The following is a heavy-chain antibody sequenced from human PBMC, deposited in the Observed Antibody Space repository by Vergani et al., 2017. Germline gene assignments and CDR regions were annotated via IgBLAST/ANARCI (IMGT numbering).Heavy chain of an antibody. CDR1: GGSFSGYY. D-gene: IGHD3-10*01. CDR2: INHSGST. V-gene: IGHV4-34*01. Sequence: QVQLQQWGAGLLKPSETLSLTCAVYGGSFSGYYWSWIRQPPGKGLEWIGEINHSGSTNYNPSLKSRVTISVDTSKNQFSLKLSSVTAADTAVYYCARDIERITMVRGVTGMDVWGQGTTVTVSS. CDR3: ARDIERITMVRGVTGMDV. J-gene: IGHJ6*02.